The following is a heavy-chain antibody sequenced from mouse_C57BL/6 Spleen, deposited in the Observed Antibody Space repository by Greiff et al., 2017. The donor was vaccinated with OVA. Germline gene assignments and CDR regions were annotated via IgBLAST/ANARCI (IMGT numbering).Heavy chain of an antibody. J-gene: IGHJ2*01. D-gene: IGHD2-10*01. V-gene: IGHV1-64*01. CDR3: VRRGLLGYFDY. CDR2: IHPNSGST. CDR1: GYTFTSYW. Sequence: QVQLQQPGAELVKPGASVKLSCKASGYTFTSYWMHWVKQRPGQGLEWIGMIHPNSGSTNYNEKFKSKATLTVDKSSSTAYMQLSSLTSEDSAVYYCVRRGLLGYFDYWGQGTTLTVSS.